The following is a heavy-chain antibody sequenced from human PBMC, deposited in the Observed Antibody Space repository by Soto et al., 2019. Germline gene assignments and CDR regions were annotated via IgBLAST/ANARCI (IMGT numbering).Heavy chain of an antibody. J-gene: IGHJ5*02. Sequence: GGSLRLSCAASGFTFRSFTMNCVRQTPGKGLEWVSTISSNSAYIDYTDALRGRFTISRDNAKNSLHLQMNSLRAEDTAVYYCTRDASRDSSARGWFDPWGPGTLVTVSS. CDR1: GFTFRSFT. D-gene: IGHD6-13*01. V-gene: IGHV3-21*01. CDR2: ISSNSAYI. CDR3: TRDASRDSSARGWFDP.